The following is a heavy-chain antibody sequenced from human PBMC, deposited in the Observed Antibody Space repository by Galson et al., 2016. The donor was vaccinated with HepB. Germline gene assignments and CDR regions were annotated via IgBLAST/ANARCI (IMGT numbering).Heavy chain of an antibody. J-gene: IGHJ6*02. D-gene: IGHD2-2*01. Sequence: CAISGDSVSSNSAAWNWIRQSPSRGLEWLGRTYYRYKWYNDYAVSVKSRITINPDTSKNQFSLQLNSVTPEDTAVYYCASFVTSGYYGIDAWGQGTTVTVSS. CDR2: TYYRYKWYN. V-gene: IGHV6-1*01. CDR3: ASFVTSGYYGIDA. CDR1: GDSVSSNSAA.